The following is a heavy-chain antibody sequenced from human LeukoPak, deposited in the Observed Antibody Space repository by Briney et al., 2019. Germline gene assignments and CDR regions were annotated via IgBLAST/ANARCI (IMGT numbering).Heavy chain of an antibody. V-gene: IGHV3-23*01. CDR1: GFTFSSYA. J-gene: IGHJ4*02. Sequence: PGGSLRLSCAASGFTFSSYAMSWVRRAPGKGLEWVSAISGSDGSTYYADFVKGRFTISRDNSKNTLYLHINSLRAEDTAVYYCAKEKPYSSSRTLYYFDYWGQGTVVIVSS. D-gene: IGHD6-13*01. CDR2: ISGSDGST. CDR3: AKEKPYSSSRTLYYFDY.